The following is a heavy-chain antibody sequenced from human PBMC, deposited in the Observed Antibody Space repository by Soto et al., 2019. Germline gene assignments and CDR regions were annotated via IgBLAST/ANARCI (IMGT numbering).Heavy chain of an antibody. J-gene: IGHJ6*02. D-gene: IGHD1-26*01. CDR2: ISSSGGSI. Sequence: EVQLVESGGDLVQPGGSLRLSCAASGFIFSDYTMTWVRQAPGRGLEFVSHISSSGGSIFYAESVKGRFTVSRDNAKNALYLQMNSLRDEDTAVYFCARDHGGVTWVVGVYYFFGMDVWGQWTAVTVSS. CDR3: ARDHGGVTWVVGVYYFFGMDV. CDR1: GFIFSDYT. V-gene: IGHV3-48*02.